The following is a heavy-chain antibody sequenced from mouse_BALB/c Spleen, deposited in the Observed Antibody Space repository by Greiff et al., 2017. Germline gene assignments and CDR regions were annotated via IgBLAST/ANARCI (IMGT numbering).Heavy chain of an antibody. CDR1: GYAFSSYW. CDR3: ARSGGAMDY. Sequence: VQVVESGAELVRPGSSVKISCKASGYAFSSYWMNWVKQRPGQGLEWIGQIYPGDGDTNYNGKFKGKATLTADKSSSTAYMQLSSLTSEDSAVYFCARSGGAMDYWGQGTSVTVSS. D-gene: IGHD3-2*02. CDR2: IYPGDGDT. V-gene: IGHV1-80*01. J-gene: IGHJ4*01.